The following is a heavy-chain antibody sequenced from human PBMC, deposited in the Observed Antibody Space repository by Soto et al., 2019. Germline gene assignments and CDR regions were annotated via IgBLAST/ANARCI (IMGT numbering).Heavy chain of an antibody. CDR3: ARDVVRSSGGDS. CDR2: IIPIYTRT. J-gene: IGHJ4*02. D-gene: IGHD1-26*01. CDR1: GGTFSTSS. Sequence: QLQLVQSGTEVKEPGSSVKVSCKASGGTFSTSSFVWVRQGPGQGLEWMGGIIPIYTRTNFAQKFQGRVTFSADESTRATYMELRSLTSGGTAIYYCARDVVRSSGGDSWGQGTLVTVSS. V-gene: IGHV1-69*01.